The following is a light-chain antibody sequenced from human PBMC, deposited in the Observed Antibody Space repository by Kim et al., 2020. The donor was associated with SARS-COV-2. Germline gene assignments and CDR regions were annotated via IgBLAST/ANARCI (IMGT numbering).Light chain of an antibody. J-gene: IGKJ4*01. CDR2: LVS. CDR3: QQHNGY. V-gene: IGKV1-5*01. CDR1: QSITSG. Sequence: TLSASVGDTFTITCRASQSITSGLAWYQQKPGKVPKLLIYLVSNLDSGVPSRFSGSGSGTQFTLTISSLQPDDFATYYCQQHNGYFGGGTKVDIK.